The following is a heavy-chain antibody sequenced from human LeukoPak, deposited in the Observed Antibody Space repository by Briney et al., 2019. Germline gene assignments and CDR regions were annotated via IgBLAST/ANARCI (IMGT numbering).Heavy chain of an antibody. CDR3: AREACGGDCSFDY. CDR2: INPSGGST. D-gene: IGHD2-21*01. CDR1: GYTFTSYD. J-gene: IGHJ4*02. Sequence: ASVKVSCKASGYTFTSYDINWVRQATGQGLEWMGIINPSGGSTSYAQKFQGRVTMTRDTSTSTVYMELSSLRSEDTAVYYCAREACGGDCSFDYWGQGTLVTVSS. V-gene: IGHV1-46*01.